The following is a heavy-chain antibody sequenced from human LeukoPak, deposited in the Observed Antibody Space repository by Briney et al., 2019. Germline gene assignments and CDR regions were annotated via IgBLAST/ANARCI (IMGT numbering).Heavy chain of an antibody. D-gene: IGHD2-2*02. CDR1: GRTFNSYT. Sequence: EASVKVSCKASGRTFNSYTISWVRQAPGQGLEWMGGIIPILGIANYAQKFQGRVTITADKTTSTAYMELSSLRSEDTAVYYCATNTYCSSTSCYTSYYYYYYMDVWGKGTTVTVSS. J-gene: IGHJ6*03. V-gene: IGHV1-69*02. CDR3: ATNTYCSSTSCYTSYYYYYYMDV. CDR2: IIPILGIA.